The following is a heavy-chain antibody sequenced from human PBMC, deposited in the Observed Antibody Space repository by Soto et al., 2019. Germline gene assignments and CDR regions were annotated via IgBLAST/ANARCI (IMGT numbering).Heavy chain of an antibody. J-gene: IGHJ6*02. Sequence: GGSLRLSCAASGFTFSSYGMHWVRQAPGKGLEWVAVIWYDGSNKYYADSVKGRFTISRDNSKNTLYLQMNSLRAEDTAVYYCARGDHYYDSSGYGGGYGMDVWGQGTTVTVSS. V-gene: IGHV3-33*01. CDR3: ARGDHYYDSSGYGGGYGMDV. CDR2: IWYDGSNK. CDR1: GFTFSSYG. D-gene: IGHD3-22*01.